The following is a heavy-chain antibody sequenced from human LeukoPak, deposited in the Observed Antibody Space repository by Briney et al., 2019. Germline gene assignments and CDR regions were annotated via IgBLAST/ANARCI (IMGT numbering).Heavy chain of an antibody. V-gene: IGHV3-53*01. CDR1: RFTFSDYY. J-gene: IGHJ5*02. Sequence: PGGSLRLSCAASRFTFSDYYMSWIRQAPGKGLEWVSVIYSGGSTYYADSVKGRFTISRDNSKNTLYLQMNSLRAEDTAVYYCARGGTFDPWGQGTLVTVSS. CDR2: IYSGGST. CDR3: ARGGTFDP. D-gene: IGHD3-16*01.